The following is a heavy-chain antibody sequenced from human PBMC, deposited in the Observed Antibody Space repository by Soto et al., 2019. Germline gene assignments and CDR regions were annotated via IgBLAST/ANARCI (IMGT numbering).Heavy chain of an antibody. CDR2: VSKDGSDK. D-gene: IGHD2-21*02. J-gene: IGHJ4*02. CDR1: GFIFSSFP. V-gene: IGHV3-30-3*01. CDR3: ARSYCGDNCALDY. Sequence: GGSLRLSCAASGFIFSSFPMHWVRQAPGKGLEWVAVVSKDGSDKHYADSVKGRFTISRDNSENTLHLQMNSLRPEDTGVYYCARSYCGDNCALDYWGQGTPVTVSS.